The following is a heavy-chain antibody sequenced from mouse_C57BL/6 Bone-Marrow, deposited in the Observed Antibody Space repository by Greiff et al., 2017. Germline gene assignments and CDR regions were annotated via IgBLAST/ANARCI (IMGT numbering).Heavy chain of an antibody. CDR1: GFSLSTFGMG. CDR3: ARIRYYGSYWYFDV. D-gene: IGHD1-1*01. Sequence: QVQLKECGPGILQPSQTLSLTCSFSGFSLSTFGMGVGWIRQPSGKGLEWLAHIWWDDDKYYKPALKSRLTISKDTSKNQVFLKIANVDTADTATYYCARIRYYGSYWYFDVWGTGTTVTVSS. CDR2: IWWDDDK. V-gene: IGHV8-8*01. J-gene: IGHJ1*03.